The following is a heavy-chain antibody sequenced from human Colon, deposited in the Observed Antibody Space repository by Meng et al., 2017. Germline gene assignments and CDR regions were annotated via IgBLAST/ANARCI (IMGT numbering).Heavy chain of an antibody. D-gene: IGHD3-22*01. V-gene: IGHV4-59*01. Sequence: SETLSLTCTVSGGSISSYYWSWIRQPPGKRLEWIGYIYYSGSTNYNPSLKSRVTISVDTSKNQFSLKLSFVTAADTAVYYCARVHDSSGYMGYYYYGMDVWGQGTTVTVSS. CDR1: GGSISSYY. CDR2: IYYSGST. J-gene: IGHJ6*02. CDR3: ARVHDSSGYMGYYYYGMDV.